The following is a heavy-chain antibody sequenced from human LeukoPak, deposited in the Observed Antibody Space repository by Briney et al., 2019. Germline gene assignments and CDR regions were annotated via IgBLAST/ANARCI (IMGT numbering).Heavy chain of an antibody. CDR1: GGSFSGYS. CDR2: INHSGST. Sequence: SETLSLTCAVYGGSFSGYSWSWIRQPPGKGLEWIGEINHSGSTNYNPSLKSRVTISVDTSKNQFSLKLSSVTAADRAVYYCARGSGRQVAGRHYYYGMDVWGQGTTVTVSS. V-gene: IGHV4-34*01. D-gene: IGHD6-19*01. CDR3: ARGSGRQVAGRHYYYGMDV. J-gene: IGHJ6*02.